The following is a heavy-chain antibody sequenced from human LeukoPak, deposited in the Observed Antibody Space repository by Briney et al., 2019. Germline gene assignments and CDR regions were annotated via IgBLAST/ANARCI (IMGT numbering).Heavy chain of an antibody. D-gene: IGHD6-13*01. CDR2: MNPNSGNT. V-gene: IGHV1-8*01. CDR1: GYTFTSYD. J-gene: IGHJ6*02. CDR3: ARDGGYTSSWYVPGWVNNYHYGMDV. Sequence: ASVKVSCKASGYTFTSYDINWVRQATGQGLEWMGWMNPNSGNTGYAQKFQGRVTMTRNTSISTAYMELSSLRSEDTAVYYCARDGGYTSSWYVPGWVNNYHYGMDVWGQGTTVTVSS.